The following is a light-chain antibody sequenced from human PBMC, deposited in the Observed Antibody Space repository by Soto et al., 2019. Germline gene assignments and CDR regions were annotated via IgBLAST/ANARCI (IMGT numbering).Light chain of an antibody. J-gene: IGKJ1*01. V-gene: IGKV1-8*01. CDR3: QQYYSYPWT. CDR2: AAS. Sequence: AIRMTRSPSSFSASTGDRVTITCRASQGISSYLAWYQQKPGKAPKLLIYAASTLQSRVPSRFSGSGSGTDFTLTISCLQTEDFATYYCQQYYSYPWTFGQGTKVDIK. CDR1: QGISSY.